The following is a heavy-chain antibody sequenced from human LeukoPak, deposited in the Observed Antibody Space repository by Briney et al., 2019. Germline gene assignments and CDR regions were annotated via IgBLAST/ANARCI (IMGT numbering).Heavy chain of an antibody. CDR3: ARRPAAGLGAFDI. D-gene: IGHD6-13*01. CDR1: GYSFTSYD. CDR2: ISAYNGNT. J-gene: IGHJ3*02. V-gene: IGHV1-18*01. Sequence: ASVKVSCKASGYSFTSYDISWLRQAPGQGLEWMGWISAYNGNTNYAQKLQGRVTMTTDTSTRTASMVLKSLRSDDTAVYYCARRPAAGLGAFDIWGQGTKVTVSS.